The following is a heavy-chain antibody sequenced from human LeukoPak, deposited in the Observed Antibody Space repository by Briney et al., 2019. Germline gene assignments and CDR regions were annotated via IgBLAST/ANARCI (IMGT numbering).Heavy chain of an antibody. CDR1: GYTFTSYD. CDR3: ARASAIRYLSDY. V-gene: IGHV1-8*01. Sequence: ASVKVSCKASGYTFTSYDINWVRQATGQGLEWMGWMNPNSGNTGYAQKFQGRVTMTRNTSISTAYMELSSLRSEDTAVYYCARASAIRYLSDYWGQRTLVTVSS. D-gene: IGHD2-2*02. J-gene: IGHJ4*02. CDR2: MNPNSGNT.